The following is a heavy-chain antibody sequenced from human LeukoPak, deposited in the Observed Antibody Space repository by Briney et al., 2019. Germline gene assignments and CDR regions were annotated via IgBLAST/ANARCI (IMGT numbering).Heavy chain of an antibody. V-gene: IGHV3-74*01. CDR2: ISTDGSST. CDR3: AGHHQAYSRTY. CDR1: GFTFSSHW. J-gene: IGHJ4*02. Sequence: GGSLRLSCAASGFTFSSHWMHWVRQAPGKGLVWVSRISTDGSSTTYADSVKGRFTISRDNAKDTLYLQMNSLRAEDTAVYYCAGHHQAYSRTYWGQGTLVTVSS. D-gene: IGHD6-13*01.